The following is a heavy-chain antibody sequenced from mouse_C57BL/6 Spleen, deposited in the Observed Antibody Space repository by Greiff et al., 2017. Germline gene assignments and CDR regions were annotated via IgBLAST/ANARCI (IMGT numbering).Heavy chain of an antibody. CDR2: ISNGGGST. J-gene: IGHJ4*01. V-gene: IGHV5-12*01. CDR1: GFTFSDYY. D-gene: IGHD1-1*01. Sequence: EVQVVESGGGLVQPGGSLKLSCAASGFTFSDYYMYWVRQTPEKRLEWVAYISNGGGSTYYPDTVKGRFTISRDNDKNTLYLQMSRLKSEDTAMYYGARVYYYGSSSTYAMDYWGQGTSVTVSS. CDR3: ARVYYYGSSSTYAMDY.